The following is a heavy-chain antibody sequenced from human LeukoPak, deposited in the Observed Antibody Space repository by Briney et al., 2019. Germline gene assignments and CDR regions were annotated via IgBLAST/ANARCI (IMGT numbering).Heavy chain of an antibody. J-gene: IGHJ4*02. CDR2: ISGSDPGT. V-gene: IGHV3-23*01. CDR3: AKGNAGHCTGTTCYPFDY. D-gene: IGHD2-2*01. Sequence: GGSLRLSCAASGFTFSTYAMSYVRQVPGKGLEWVSAISGSDPGTYYADSVKGRFTISRDNSRNTLHLQMNSLRVGDTAIYYCAKGNAGHCTGTTCYPFDYWGQGTLVTVSS. CDR1: GFTFSTYA.